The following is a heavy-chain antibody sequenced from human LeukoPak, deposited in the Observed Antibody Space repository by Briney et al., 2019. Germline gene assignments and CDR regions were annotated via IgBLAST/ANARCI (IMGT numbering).Heavy chain of an antibody. Sequence: GGSLRLSCAASGFTFSNTWMNWVRQAPGKGLEWVSAISGSGDNTYYADSVKGRFTISRDNSENSLYLQMNSLRAEDTAVYYCARKTPYYYDVTGYSLDYWGQGTLVTVSS. CDR2: ISGSGDNT. CDR1: GFTFSNTW. J-gene: IGHJ4*02. D-gene: IGHD3-22*01. CDR3: ARKTPYYYDVTGYSLDY. V-gene: IGHV3-23*01.